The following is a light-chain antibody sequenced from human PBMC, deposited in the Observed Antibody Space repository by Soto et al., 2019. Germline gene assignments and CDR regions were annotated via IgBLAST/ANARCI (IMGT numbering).Light chain of an antibody. CDR3: QQYDSYSLT. CDR2: DVS. CDR1: QSINNL. V-gene: IGKV1-5*01. Sequence: DFQMTQSPSTLSASVGDRVTITCRSSQSINNLLAWYQQKPGKAPKFLIYDVSTVESGVPSRFSGRGSGTEFTLTISRLQPADFATYCCQQYDSYSLTFGGGTRVELK. J-gene: IGKJ4*01.